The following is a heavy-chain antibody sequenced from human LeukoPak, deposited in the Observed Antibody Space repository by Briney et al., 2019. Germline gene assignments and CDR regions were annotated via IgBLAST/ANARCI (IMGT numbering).Heavy chain of an antibody. CDR1: GYICTSYW. CDR2: SYPSDSDT. D-gene: IGHD5-18*01. Sequence: GESLKISGKGSGYICTSYWIGLVRQMPGKGLELMWISYPSDSDTRYSPSFKGEVPISADKSISTDYLQWRSLKASDTAMYYCARHGNGYSYAPDMDVWGKGPTVTVSS. CDR3: ARHGNGYSYAPDMDV. J-gene: IGHJ6*04. V-gene: IGHV5-51*01.